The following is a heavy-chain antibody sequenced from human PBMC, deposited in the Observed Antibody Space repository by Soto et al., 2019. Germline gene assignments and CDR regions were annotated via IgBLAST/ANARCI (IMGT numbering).Heavy chain of an antibody. CDR3: ARAHYYDSSGYPLDY. CDR2: IYYSGST. CDR1: GGSISSYY. V-gene: IGHV4-59*01. J-gene: IGHJ4*02. Sequence: SETLSLTCTVSGGSISSYYWSWIRQPPGKGLEWIGYIYYSGSTNYNPSLKSRVTISVDTSKNQFSLKLSSVTAADTAVYYCARAHYYDSSGYPLDYWGQGTLVTLSS. D-gene: IGHD3-22*01.